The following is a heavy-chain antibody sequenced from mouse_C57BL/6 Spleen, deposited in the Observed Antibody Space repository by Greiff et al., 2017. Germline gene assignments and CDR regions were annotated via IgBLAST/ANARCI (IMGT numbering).Heavy chain of an antibody. CDR3: ARGDYDVSFDH. CDR2: ISYDGSN. D-gene: IGHD2-4*01. Sequence: EVQLVESGPGLVKPSQSLSLTCSVTGYSITSGYSWNWIRQFPGNKLEWMGYISYDGSNNYNPSLKNRISITRDTSKNQFFLKLNSVTTEDTATYYCARGDYDVSFDHWGQGTTLTVSS. V-gene: IGHV3-6*01. CDR1: GYSITSGYS. J-gene: IGHJ2*01.